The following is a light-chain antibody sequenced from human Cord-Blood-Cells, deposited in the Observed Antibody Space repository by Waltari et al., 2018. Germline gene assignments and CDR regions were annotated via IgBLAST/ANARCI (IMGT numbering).Light chain of an antibody. CDR3: AAWDDSLNGPV. Sequence: QSVLTQPPSASGTPGQRVTISCSGSSSNIGSNTVNWYQQLPGTAPKLRIYSNNQRPSGVPDRFSCSKSGTSASLAISGLQSEDEADYYCAAWDDSLNGPVFGGGTKLTVL. V-gene: IGLV1-44*01. CDR1: SSNIGSNT. CDR2: SNN. J-gene: IGLJ3*02.